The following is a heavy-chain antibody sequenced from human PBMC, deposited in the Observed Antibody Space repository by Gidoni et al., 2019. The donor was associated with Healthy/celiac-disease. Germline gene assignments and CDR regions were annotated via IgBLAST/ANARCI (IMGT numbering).Heavy chain of an antibody. D-gene: IGHD1-26*01. CDR1: VGTFSSYA. V-gene: IGHV1-69*01. Sequence: QVQLVQSGAEVKKPGSSVKVSCKASVGTFSSYAIRWVRQAPGQGLEWMGGILPILRTANYEQKFQVRVTITADEATSTAYMELSSLRSEDKAGYYCARERRWSYVSGWLDLGGQGTLVTVSS. J-gene: IGHJ5*02. CDR2: ILPILRTA. CDR3: ARERRWSYVSGWLDL.